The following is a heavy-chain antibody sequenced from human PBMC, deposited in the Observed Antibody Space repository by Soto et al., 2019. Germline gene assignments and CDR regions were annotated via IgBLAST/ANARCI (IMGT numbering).Heavy chain of an antibody. CDR3: ARWDYGDYHNY. D-gene: IGHD4-17*01. CDR1: GGSISSGGYY. J-gene: IGHJ4*02. Sequence: SETLSLTCTVSGGSISSGGYYWSWIRQHPGKGLEWIGYIYYSGSTYYNPSLKSRVTISVDTSKNQFSLKLSSVTAADTAVYYCARWDYGDYHNYWGQGTLVTVSS. V-gene: IGHV4-31*03. CDR2: IYYSGST.